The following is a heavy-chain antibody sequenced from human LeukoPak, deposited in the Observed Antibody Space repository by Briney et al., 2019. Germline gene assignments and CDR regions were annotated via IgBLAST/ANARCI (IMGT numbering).Heavy chain of an antibody. CDR2: ISAYNGNT. CDR3: ARDPGGSGSPYYLVY. Sequence: ASVKVSCKASGYTFTSYGISWVRQAPGQGLEWMGWISAYNGNTNYAQKLQGRVIMTTDTSTSTAYMELRSLRSDDTAVYYCARDPGGSGSPYYLVYWGQGTLVTVSS. CDR1: GYTFTSYG. V-gene: IGHV1-18*01. D-gene: IGHD3-10*01. J-gene: IGHJ4*02.